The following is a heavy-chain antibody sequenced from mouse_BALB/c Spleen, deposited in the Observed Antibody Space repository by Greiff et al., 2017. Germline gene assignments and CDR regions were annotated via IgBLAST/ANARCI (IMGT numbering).Heavy chain of an antibody. V-gene: IGHV5-6-3*01. CDR2: INSNGGST. J-gene: IGHJ2*01. D-gene: IGHD2-1*01. CDR3: ARCGNYLYYFDY. Sequence: EVQLVESGGGLVQPGGSLKLSCAASGFTFSSYGMSWVRQTPDKRLELVATINSNGGSTYYPDSVKGRFTISRDNAKNTLYLQMSSLKSEDTAMYYCARCGNYLYYFDYWGQGTTLTVSS. CDR1: GFTFSSYG.